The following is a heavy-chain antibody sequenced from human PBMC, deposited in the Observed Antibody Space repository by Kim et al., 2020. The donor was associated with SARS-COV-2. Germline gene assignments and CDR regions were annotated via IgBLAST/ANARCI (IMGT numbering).Heavy chain of an antibody. CDR1: GGSINSGTYY. CDR2: IYTSGST. J-gene: IGHJ4*02. Sequence: SETLSLTCTVSGGSINSGTYYWSWIRQPAGKGLEWIGRIYTSGSTNYNPSLKSRVTISVDTSKNQFSLKLISVTAADTAVYYCARDSRYCSSTSCYYYWGQGTLVTVSS. V-gene: IGHV4-61*02. D-gene: IGHD2-2*01. CDR3: ARDSRYCSSTSCYYY.